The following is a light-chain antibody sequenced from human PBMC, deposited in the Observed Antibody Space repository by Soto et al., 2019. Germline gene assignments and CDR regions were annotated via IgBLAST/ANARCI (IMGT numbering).Light chain of an antibody. Sequence: DIEMTQSPSTLSASVGDRVTITCRASQTIRRWLAWYQQRPGKAPKVLIYDASTLESGVPARFSGSGSETHFSLTISSLQPDDSATYYCQHYNSDPWTFGQRTKVEIK. CDR2: DAS. CDR1: QTIRRW. J-gene: IGKJ1*01. CDR3: QHYNSDPWT. V-gene: IGKV1-5*01.